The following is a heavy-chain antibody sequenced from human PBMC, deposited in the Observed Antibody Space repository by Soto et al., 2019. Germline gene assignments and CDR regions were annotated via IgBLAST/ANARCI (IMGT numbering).Heavy chain of an antibody. Sequence: SVKVSCKASGGTFSSYAISWVRQAPGQGLEWMGGIIPIFGTANYAQKFQGRVTITADESTSTAYMELSSLRSEDTAVYYCARVGLFYYGSGSEGRYFDYWGQGTLVTVSS. V-gene: IGHV1-69*13. CDR2: IIPIFGTA. J-gene: IGHJ4*02. D-gene: IGHD3-10*01. CDR1: GGTFSSYA. CDR3: ARVGLFYYGSGSEGRYFDY.